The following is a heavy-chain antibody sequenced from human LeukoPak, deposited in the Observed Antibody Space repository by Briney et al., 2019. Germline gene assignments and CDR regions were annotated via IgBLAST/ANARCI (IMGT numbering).Heavy chain of an antibody. CDR3: AREPAPKGGVYYYYGMDV. V-gene: IGHV3-66*01. CDR2: IYSGGST. J-gene: IGHJ6*02. Sequence: GGSLRLSCAASGFTVSSNYMSWVRQAPGKGLEWVSVIYSGGSTYYADSVKGRFTISRDNSKNTLYLQMNSLRAEDTAVYYCAREPAPKGGVYYYYGMDVWGQGTTVTVSS. CDR1: GFTVSSNY. D-gene: IGHD3-16*01.